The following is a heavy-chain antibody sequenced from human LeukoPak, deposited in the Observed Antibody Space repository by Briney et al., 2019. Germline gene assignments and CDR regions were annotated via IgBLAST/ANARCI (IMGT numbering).Heavy chain of an antibody. Sequence: GGSLRLSCAASGFTVSSNYMSWVRQAPGKGLEWVSSISSSSSYIHYADSVKGRFTISRDNAKNSLYLQMNSLRAEDTAVYYCARVAARRSDYWGQGTLVTVSS. CDR3: ARVAARRSDY. J-gene: IGHJ4*02. CDR1: GFTVSSNY. V-gene: IGHV3-21*01. D-gene: IGHD6-6*01. CDR2: ISSSSSYI.